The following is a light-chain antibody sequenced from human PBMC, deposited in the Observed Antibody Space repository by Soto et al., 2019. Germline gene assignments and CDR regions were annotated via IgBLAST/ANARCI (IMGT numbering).Light chain of an antibody. CDR1: QSFNTW. Sequence: DVQMTQSPSSLSPSVGDRVTITCRASQSFNTWLAWYQQKPGKAPKLLIYKTSILESEVPSRFSGSGSGTEFTLTISSLQPEDSATYYCQQYNSYPYTFGQGTKLEIK. CDR2: KTS. V-gene: IGKV1-5*03. J-gene: IGKJ2*01. CDR3: QQYNSYPYT.